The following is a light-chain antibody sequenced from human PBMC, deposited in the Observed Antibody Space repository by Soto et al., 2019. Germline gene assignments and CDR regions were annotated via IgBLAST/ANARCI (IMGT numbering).Light chain of an antibody. CDR2: DAS. CDR1: QDISKF. Sequence: DIQMTQSPSSLSTSIGDRVSFTCQASQDISKFLNWYQHKPGQAPSLLIYDASKSHFGVPSRFSGGGSGTDFTFTISSLQPEDNATYYCQQYENRPYTSGPGTRWIS. V-gene: IGKV1-33*01. CDR3: QQYENRPYT. J-gene: IGKJ3*01.